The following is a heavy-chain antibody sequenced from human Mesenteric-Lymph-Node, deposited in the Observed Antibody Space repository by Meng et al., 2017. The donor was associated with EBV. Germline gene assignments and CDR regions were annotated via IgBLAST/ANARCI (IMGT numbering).Heavy chain of an antibody. CDR2: IDPSGGHT. CDR1: GSCVTSYD. Sequence: LVQVVAVVTKPRTSVKVADKASGSCVTSYDIHGVRQVPGHGLEGMGIIDPSGGHTRSAKKFQDRVTMTRDTSTSAVYMDVSSLRSVDTAVYYCARGAYMYGSPQYFFDFWGQGTLVTVSS. CDR3: ARGAYMYGSPQYFFDF. D-gene: IGHD5-18*01. J-gene: IGHJ4*02. V-gene: IGHV1-46*01.